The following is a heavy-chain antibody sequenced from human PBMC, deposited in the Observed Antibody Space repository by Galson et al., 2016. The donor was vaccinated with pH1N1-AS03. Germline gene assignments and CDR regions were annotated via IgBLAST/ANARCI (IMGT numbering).Heavy chain of an antibody. CDR2: IYHTGTS. J-gene: IGHJ4*02. D-gene: IGHD2-15*01. CDR1: GYSISTGYY. Sequence: SETLSLTCDVSGYSISTGYYWGWIRQPPGKGLEWIGSIYHTGTSHYNPSVKSRVIISVDTSKNQFSLKLSSVSAADTAVYYCVRGGREIRSDAIFPGGADSGGRGTLV. V-gene: IGHV4-38-2*01. CDR3: VRGGREIRSDAIFPGGADS.